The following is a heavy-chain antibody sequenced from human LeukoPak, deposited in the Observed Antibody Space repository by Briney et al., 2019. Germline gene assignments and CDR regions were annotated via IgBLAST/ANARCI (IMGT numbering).Heavy chain of an antibody. D-gene: IGHD6-19*01. CDR3: ARDRRRSGWYSMDY. V-gene: IGHV3-9*01. CDR2: ISWNSGSI. Sequence: GRSLRLSCAASGFTFDDYAMHWVRQAPGKGLEWVSGISWNSGSIGYADSVKGRFTISRDNAKNSLYLQMNSLRAEDTALYYCARDRRRSGWYSMDYWGQGTLVTVSS. J-gene: IGHJ4*02. CDR1: GFTFDDYA.